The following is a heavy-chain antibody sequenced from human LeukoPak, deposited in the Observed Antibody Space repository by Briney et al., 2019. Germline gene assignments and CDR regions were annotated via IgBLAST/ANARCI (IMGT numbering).Heavy chain of an antibody. V-gene: IGHV3-23*01. CDR3: ARRRGGTWGNFDS. Sequence: GGSLRLSCTASGFTFIMHATSWLRQAPGEGLEWVSAISGSGGDTYLDSVKGRFTISRDNSRNTVYLKMNNLRPEDTALYYCARRRGGTWGNFDSWGQGTLDSVSS. D-gene: IGHD2-15*01. J-gene: IGHJ4*02. CDR2: ISGSGGDT. CDR1: GFTFIMHA.